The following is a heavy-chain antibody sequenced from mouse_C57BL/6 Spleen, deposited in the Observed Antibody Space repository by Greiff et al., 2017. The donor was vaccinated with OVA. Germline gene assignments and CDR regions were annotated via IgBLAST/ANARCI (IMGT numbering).Heavy chain of an antibody. CDR2: ISSGGDYI. CDR3: TRVDSNTWFAY. V-gene: IGHV5-9-1*02. J-gene: IGHJ3*01. D-gene: IGHD2-5*01. CDR1: GFTFSSYA. Sequence: EVMLVESGEGLVKPGGSLKLSCAASGFTFSSYAMSWVRQTPEKRLEWVAYISSGGDYIYYADTVKGRFTISRDNARNTLYLQMSSLKSEDTAMYYCTRVDSNTWFAYWGQGTLVTVSA.